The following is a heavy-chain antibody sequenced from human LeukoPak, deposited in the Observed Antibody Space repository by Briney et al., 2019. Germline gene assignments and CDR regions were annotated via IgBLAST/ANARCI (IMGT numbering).Heavy chain of an antibody. D-gene: IGHD3-16*01. CDR2: IYTSGST. Sequence: PSETLSLTCTVSGGSISSGSYYWRWLRQPTGKGLEWIGRIYTSGSTNYNPSLKSRVTISVDTSKNQFSLKLSSVTAADTAVYYCARGPLSAFYYFDCWGQGTLVTVSS. V-gene: IGHV4-61*02. J-gene: IGHJ4*02. CDR3: ARGPLSAFYYFDC. CDR1: GGSISSGSYY.